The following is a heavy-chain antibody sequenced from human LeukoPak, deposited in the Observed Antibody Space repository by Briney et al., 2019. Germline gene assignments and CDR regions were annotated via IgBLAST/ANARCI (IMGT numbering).Heavy chain of an antibody. CDR1: GYTFTSYY. D-gene: IGHD3-9*01. CDR3: ARGYDILAGYSEYYMDV. CDR2: INPSGGST. Sequence: GASVKVSCKASGYTFTSYYMHWVRQAPGQGLEWMGIINPSGGSTSYAQKFQGRVTMTRDMSTSTVYMELSSLRSEDTAVYYCARGYDILAGYSEYYMDVWGKGTTVTISS. J-gene: IGHJ6*03. V-gene: IGHV1-46*01.